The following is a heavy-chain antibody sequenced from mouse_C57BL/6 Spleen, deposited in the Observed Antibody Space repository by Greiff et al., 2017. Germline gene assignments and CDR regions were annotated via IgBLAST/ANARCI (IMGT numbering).Heavy chain of an antibody. CDR3: ARSGFYYGSSLYAMDY. D-gene: IGHD1-1*01. CDR1: GYTFTSYW. CDR2: IDPNSGGT. V-gene: IGHV1-72*01. Sequence: QVQLKQPGAELVKPGASVKLSCKASGYTFTSYWMHWVKQRPGRGLEWIGRIDPNSGGTKYNEKFKSKATLTVDKPSSTAYMQLSSLTSEDSAVYYCARSGFYYGSSLYAMDYWGQGTSVTVSS. J-gene: IGHJ4*01.